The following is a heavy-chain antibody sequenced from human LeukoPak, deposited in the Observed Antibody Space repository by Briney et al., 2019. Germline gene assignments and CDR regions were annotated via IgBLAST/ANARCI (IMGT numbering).Heavy chain of an antibody. V-gene: IGHV4-39*07. CDR3: ATNGPPRVAGTRTLYYYYMDV. CDR1: GGSISSSSYY. CDR2: IYYSGST. D-gene: IGHD6-19*01. Sequence: SETLSLTCTVSGGSISSSSYYWGWIRQPPGKVLEWIGSIYYSGSTYYNPSLKSRVTISVDTSKNQFSLKLSSVTAADTAVYYCATNGPPRVAGTRTLYYYYMDVWGKGTTATISS. J-gene: IGHJ6*03.